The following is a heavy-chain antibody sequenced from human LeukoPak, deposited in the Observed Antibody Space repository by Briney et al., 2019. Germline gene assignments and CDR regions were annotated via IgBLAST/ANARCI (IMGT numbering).Heavy chain of an antibody. CDR3: AREGGYSYGLIDY. Sequence: GGPLRLSCTTSGFTYSDYYMSWIRQAPGKGLEWVSYISSSSVYTDYADYVKGRFTISSDNGKNSLFLQMNSLRAEDTAVYYCAREGGYSYGLIDYWGEGTLVTVSS. D-gene: IGHD5-18*01. J-gene: IGHJ4*02. CDR1: GFTYSDYY. CDR2: ISSSSVYT. V-gene: IGHV3-11*06.